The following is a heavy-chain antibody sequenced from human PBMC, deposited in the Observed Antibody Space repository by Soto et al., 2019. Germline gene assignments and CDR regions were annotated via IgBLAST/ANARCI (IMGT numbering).Heavy chain of an antibody. CDR3: ARDRYGDSGNYYYSGMDV. CDR2: IKQDGSEK. V-gene: IGHV3-7*01. Sequence: GGSLRLSCAASGFTFSSYWMSWVRQAPGKGLEWVANIKQDGSEKYYVDSVRGRFIISRDDAKNSLYLQMNSLRAEDTAVYYCARDRYGDSGNYYYSGMDVWGQGTTVTVSS. D-gene: IGHD4-17*01. CDR1: GFTFSSYW. J-gene: IGHJ6*02.